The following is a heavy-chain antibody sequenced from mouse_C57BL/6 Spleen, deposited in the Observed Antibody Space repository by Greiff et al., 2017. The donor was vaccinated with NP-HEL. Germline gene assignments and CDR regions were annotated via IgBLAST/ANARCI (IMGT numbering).Heavy chain of an antibody. Sequence: EVQLQQSGAELVRPGASVKLSCTASGFNIKDDYMHWVKQRPEQGLEWIGWIDPENGDTEYASKFQGKATITADTSSNTAYLQLSSLTSEDTAVYYCSRMVTTWRFAYWGQGTLVTVSA. V-gene: IGHV14-4*01. CDR2: IDPENGDT. CDR3: SRMVTTWRFAY. CDR1: GFNIKDDY. J-gene: IGHJ3*01. D-gene: IGHD2-3*01.